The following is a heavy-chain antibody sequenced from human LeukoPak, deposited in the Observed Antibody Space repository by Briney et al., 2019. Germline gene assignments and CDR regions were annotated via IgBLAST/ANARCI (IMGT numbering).Heavy chain of an antibody. CDR3: ARVRATYYYDSGRFDP. Sequence: PSETLSLTCAVYGGSFSGYYWSWIRQPPGKGLEWLGEINHSGSTNYNPSLKSRVTISVDTSKNQFSLKLSSVTAADTAVYYCARVRATYYYDSGRFDPWGQGTLVTVSS. D-gene: IGHD3-22*01. J-gene: IGHJ5*02. CDR1: GGSFSGYY. CDR2: INHSGST. V-gene: IGHV4-34*01.